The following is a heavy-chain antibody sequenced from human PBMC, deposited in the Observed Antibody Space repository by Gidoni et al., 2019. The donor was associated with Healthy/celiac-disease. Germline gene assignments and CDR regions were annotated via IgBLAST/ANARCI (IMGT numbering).Heavy chain of an antibody. CDR3: ARDRAAAGSADYYYYMDV. Sequence: SCAASGFTFSSYGMHWVRQAPGKGLEWVAVIWYDGSNKYYADSVKGRFTISRDNSKNTLYLQMNSLRAEDTAVYYCARDRAAAGSADYYYYMDVWGKGTTVTVSS. CDR1: GFTFSSYG. V-gene: IGHV3-33*01. D-gene: IGHD6-13*01. CDR2: IWYDGSNK. J-gene: IGHJ6*03.